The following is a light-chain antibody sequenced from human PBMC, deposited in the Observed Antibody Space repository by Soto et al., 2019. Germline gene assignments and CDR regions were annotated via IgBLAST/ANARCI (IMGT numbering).Light chain of an antibody. CDR1: SSDVGGYHY. J-gene: IGLJ1*01. CDR3: CSSAGSYKGYV. V-gene: IGLV2-11*01. CDR2: DVS. Sequence: QSALTQPRSVSGSPGQSVTISCTGTSSDVGGYHYVSWYQQHPGKAPKLMIYDVSKRPSGVPDRFSGSKSGNTASLTISGLQAKDEADYNCCSSAGSYKGYVFGTGTKVTVL.